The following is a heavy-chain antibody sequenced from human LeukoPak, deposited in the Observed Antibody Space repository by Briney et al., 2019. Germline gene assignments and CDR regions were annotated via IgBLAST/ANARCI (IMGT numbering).Heavy chain of an antibody. CDR3: ARQELLGVFDY. CDR1: GFTFSSYE. V-gene: IGHV3-48*03. J-gene: IGHJ4*02. CDR2: ISSSGSTI. Sequence: QPGGSLRLSCAASGFTFSSYEMNWVRQAPGKGLEWVSYISSSGSTIYYADSVKGRFTISRDNAKNSLYLQMNSLRAEDTAVYYCARQELLGVFDYWGQGTLVTVS. D-gene: IGHD1-26*01.